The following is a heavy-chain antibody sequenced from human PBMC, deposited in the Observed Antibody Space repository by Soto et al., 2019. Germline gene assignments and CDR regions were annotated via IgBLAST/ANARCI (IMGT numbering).Heavy chain of an antibody. CDR3: ARTGYSGYDYAH. J-gene: IGHJ4*02. Sequence: ASVKVSCKASGYTFTSYYMHWVRQAPGQGLERMGIINPSGGSTSYAQKFQGRVTMTRDTSTSTVYMELSGLRSEDTAVYYCARTGYSGYDYAHWGQGTLVTVSS. CDR1: GYTFTSYY. D-gene: IGHD5-12*01. V-gene: IGHV1-46*03. CDR2: INPSGGST.